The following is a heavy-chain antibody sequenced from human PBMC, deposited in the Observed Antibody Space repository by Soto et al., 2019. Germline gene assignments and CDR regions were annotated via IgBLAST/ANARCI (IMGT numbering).Heavy chain of an antibody. J-gene: IGHJ6*02. CDR3: ARGVDTAMVTTHYYYGMDV. D-gene: IGHD5-18*01. CDR1: GYTFTSYD. V-gene: IGHV1-8*01. Sequence: QVQLVQSGAEVKKPGASVQVSCKASGYTFTSYDINWVRQATGQWFEWLGWMNPNSGNTGYAQKFQGRVTMTRNTSISTAYMELSSLRSEDTAVYYWARGVDTAMVTTHYYYGMDVWGQGTTVTVSS. CDR2: MNPNSGNT.